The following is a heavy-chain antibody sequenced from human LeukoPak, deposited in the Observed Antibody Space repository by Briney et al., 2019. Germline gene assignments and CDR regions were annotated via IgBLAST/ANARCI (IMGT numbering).Heavy chain of an antibody. Sequence: SETLSLTCTVSGGSVSSYYWSWIRQPPGKGLGWIGYIYYSGSTSYNPSLRSRVTISVDTSKNQFSLKLSSVTAADTAVYYCARVTTTVTTLWFDPWGQGTLVTVSS. J-gene: IGHJ5*02. CDR1: GGSVSSYY. CDR3: ARVTTTVTTLWFDP. CDR2: IYYSGST. V-gene: IGHV4-59*02. D-gene: IGHD4-17*01.